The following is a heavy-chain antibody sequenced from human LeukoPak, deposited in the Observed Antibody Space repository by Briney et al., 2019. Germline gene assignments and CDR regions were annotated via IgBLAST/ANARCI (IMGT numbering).Heavy chain of an antibody. CDR2: IWYDGGKK. Sequence: GGSLRLSCAASGFTFSSYAMHWVRQAPGKGLEWVALIWYDGGKKYYTDSVRGRFTISRDNSKNTLYLQMNSLRAEDTAVYYCVRYCNGGSCYRAAFDVWGPGTTVTVSS. V-gene: IGHV3-33*08. J-gene: IGHJ3*01. D-gene: IGHD2-15*01. CDR3: VRYCNGGSCYRAAFDV. CDR1: GFTFSSYA.